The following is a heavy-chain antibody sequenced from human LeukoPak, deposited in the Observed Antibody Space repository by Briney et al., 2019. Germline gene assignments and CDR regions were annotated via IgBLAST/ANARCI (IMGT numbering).Heavy chain of an antibody. CDR3: ARGPPLRFLDY. J-gene: IGHJ4*02. CDR1: GGSFSGYY. CDR2: INHSGST. V-gene: IGHV4-34*01. Sequence: SETLSLTCAVYGGSFSGYYWSWIRQPPGKGLEWIGEINHSGSTNYNPSLKSRVTISVDTSKNQFSLKLSSVTAADTAVYYCARGPPLRFLDYWGQGTLVTVSS. D-gene: IGHD3-3*01.